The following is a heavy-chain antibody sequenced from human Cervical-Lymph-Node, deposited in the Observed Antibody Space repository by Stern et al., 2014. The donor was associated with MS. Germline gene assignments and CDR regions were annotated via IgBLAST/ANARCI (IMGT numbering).Heavy chain of an antibody. V-gene: IGHV1-69*01. CDR3: ARDSDLWNTGYGMDV. Sequence: QVQLVQSGAEVKKPGSSVKVSCKASGGTLSDYGISWIRQAPRQGLEWMGGIIPVFGTANYAQRFQGRVTITADESTSTVYMELSSLRSEDTAVYYCARDSDLWNTGYGMDVWGQGTTVTVSS. CDR1: GGTLSDYG. J-gene: IGHJ6*02. CDR2: IIPVFGTA. D-gene: IGHD1-1*01.